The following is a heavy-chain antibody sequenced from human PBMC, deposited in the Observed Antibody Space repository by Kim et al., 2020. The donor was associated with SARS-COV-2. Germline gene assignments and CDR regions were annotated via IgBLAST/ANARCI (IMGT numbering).Heavy chain of an antibody. CDR3: ARGRRAERWFDP. D-gene: IGHD1-26*01. CDR2: IYYSGST. J-gene: IGHJ5*02. CDR1: GGSISSYY. Sequence: SETLSLTCTVSGGSISSYYWSWIRQPPGKGLEWIGYIYYSGSTNYNPSLKSRVTISVDTSKNQFSLKLSSVTAADTAVYYCARGRRAERWFDPSGQGTLVTVSS. V-gene: IGHV4-59*01.